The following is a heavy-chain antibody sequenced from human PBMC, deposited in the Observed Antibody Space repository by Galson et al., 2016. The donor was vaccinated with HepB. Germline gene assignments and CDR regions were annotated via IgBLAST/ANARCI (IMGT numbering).Heavy chain of an antibody. D-gene: IGHD6-19*01. CDR2: SRSKSYGGTT. V-gene: IGHV3-49*03. CDR1: GFTLGDYA. Sequence: CAGSGFTLGDYAVNWFRQAPGRGLEWVAFSRSKSYGGTTEYAASVKGRFTISRDDSKNIAYLQMDSLQTEDTALYYCSTPRRSSGWYVGYYWGQGTQVIVSS. J-gene: IGHJ4*02. CDR3: STPRRSSGWYVGYY.